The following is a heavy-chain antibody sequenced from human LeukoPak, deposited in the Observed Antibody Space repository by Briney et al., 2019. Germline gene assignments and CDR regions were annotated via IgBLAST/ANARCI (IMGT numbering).Heavy chain of an antibody. V-gene: IGHV3-30*04. CDR2: ISYDGSNK. J-gene: IGHJ4*02. Sequence: GGSLRLSCAASGFTFSSYAMHWVRQAPGKGLEWVAVISYDGSNKYYADSVKGRFTISRDNSKNTLYLQMNSLRAEDTAVYYCARGLVSGSQRGYFDYWGQGTLVTVSS. D-gene: IGHD1-26*01. CDR1: GFTFSSYA. CDR3: ARGLVSGSQRGYFDY.